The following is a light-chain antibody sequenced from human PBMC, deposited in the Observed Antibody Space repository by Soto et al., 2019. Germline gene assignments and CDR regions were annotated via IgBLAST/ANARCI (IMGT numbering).Light chain of an antibody. Sequence: DIQMTQTPSTLSASVGDRVTITCRASQNINRWLAWYQQRPGKAPNLLIHKASTLEVGVPSRFSGSASGTEFTLTISSLQPDDFAVYFCLQYNVYPLSFGGGNKVDIK. CDR1: QNINRW. CDR2: KAS. V-gene: IGKV1-5*03. J-gene: IGKJ4*01. CDR3: LQYNVYPLS.